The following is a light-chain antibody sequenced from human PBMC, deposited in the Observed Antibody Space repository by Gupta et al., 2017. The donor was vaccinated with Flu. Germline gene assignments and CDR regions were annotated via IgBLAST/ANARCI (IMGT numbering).Light chain of an antibody. CDR2: ENN. Sequence: QSVLTQPPSVSAAPGQKVTISCSGSSSDIGNHYVTWYQQLPGTAPKLLIYENNERPSGIPDRISGSKSGTSATLDITGLQTGDEADYYCATWDSSLKVVVFGGGTKFTVL. V-gene: IGLV1-51*02. CDR3: ATWDSSLKVVV. CDR1: SSDIGNHY. J-gene: IGLJ2*01.